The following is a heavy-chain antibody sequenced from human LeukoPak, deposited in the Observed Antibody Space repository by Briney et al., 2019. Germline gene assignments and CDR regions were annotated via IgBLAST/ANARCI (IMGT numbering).Heavy chain of an antibody. D-gene: IGHD2-15*01. CDR3: VKDSCSGGSCYSFHP. CDR1: GFTFSSYA. V-gene: IGHV3-64D*06. J-gene: IGHJ5*02. Sequence: HPGGSLRLSCSASGFTFSSYAMHWVRQAPGKGLEYVSAISSNGGSTYYADSVKGRFTISRDNSKNTLYPQMSSLRAEDTAVYYCVKDSCSGGSCYSFHPWGQGTLVTVSS. CDR2: ISSNGGST.